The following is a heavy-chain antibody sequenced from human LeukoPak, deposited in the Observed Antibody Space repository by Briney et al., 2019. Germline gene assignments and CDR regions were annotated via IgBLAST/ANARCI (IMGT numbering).Heavy chain of an antibody. J-gene: IGHJ6*03. CDR2: IYYSGST. CDR1: GGSISSYY. Sequence: PSETLSLTCTVSGGSISSYYWSWIRQPPGKGLEWIGYIYYSGSTNYNPSLKSRVTISVDTSKNQFSLKLSSVTAADTAVYYCAREGQDYGDYYYYMDAWGKGTTVTVSS. D-gene: IGHD4-17*01. V-gene: IGHV4-59*01. CDR3: AREGQDYGDYYYYMDA.